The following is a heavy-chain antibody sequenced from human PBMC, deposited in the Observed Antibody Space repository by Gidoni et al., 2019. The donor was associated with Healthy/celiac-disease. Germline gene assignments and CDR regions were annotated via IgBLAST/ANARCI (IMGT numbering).Heavy chain of an antibody. CDR3: AILDSGYVPYYYGMDV. J-gene: IGHJ6*04. D-gene: IGHD5-12*01. CDR1: GGSFSGYY. CDR2: INHSGST. Sequence: QVQLQQWGAGLLKPSETLSPTCAVYGGSFSGYYWSWIRQPPGKGLDWIGEINHSGSTNYNPSLKSRVTISVDTSKNQFSLKLSSVTAADTAVYYCAILDSGYVPYYYGMDVWGKGTTVTVSS. V-gene: IGHV4-34*01.